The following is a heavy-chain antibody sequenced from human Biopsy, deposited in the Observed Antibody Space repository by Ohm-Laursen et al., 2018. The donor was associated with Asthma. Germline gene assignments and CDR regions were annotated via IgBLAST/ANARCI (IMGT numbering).Heavy chain of an antibody. CDR3: ARGPGLDV. Sequence: GTLSLTCGVYPGSFSGFFWTWIRQSPGKGLEWIGETNERGVTNNNPSLKSRVIISIDTYWNRVSLKLTSVTAADTAVYYCARGPGLDVWGQGTTVTVSS. CDR1: PGSFSGFF. CDR2: TNERGVT. V-gene: IGHV4-34*01. J-gene: IGHJ6*02.